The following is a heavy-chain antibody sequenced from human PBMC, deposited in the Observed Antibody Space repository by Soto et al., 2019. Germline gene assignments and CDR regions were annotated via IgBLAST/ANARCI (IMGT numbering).Heavy chain of an antibody. CDR3: ARKAATIDY. D-gene: IGHD2-15*01. V-gene: IGHV4-39*07. CDR2: VHYSGST. Sequence: SETLCLTCSVSGGSIRSSIYYGGWLRQPPGKGLEWIATVHYSGSTYYTPSLKSRVTISVDTSKNQFSLKLSSVTAADTAVYYWARKAATIDYWGQGTLVTVSS. CDR1: GGSIRSSIYY. J-gene: IGHJ4*02.